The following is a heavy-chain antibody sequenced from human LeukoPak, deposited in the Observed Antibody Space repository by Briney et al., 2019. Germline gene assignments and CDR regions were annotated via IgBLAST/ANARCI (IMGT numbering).Heavy chain of an antibody. D-gene: IGHD3-10*01. CDR2: IYSGGST. CDR3: ARDVTMVRGVDY. Sequence: GGSLRLSCAASGFTVSSNYMSWVRQAPGKGLEWVSVIYSGGSTYYADSVKGRFTISRDNAKNSLYLQMNSLRAEDTAVYYCARDVTMVRGVDYWGQGTLVTVSS. CDR1: GFTVSSNY. V-gene: IGHV3-66*01. J-gene: IGHJ4*02.